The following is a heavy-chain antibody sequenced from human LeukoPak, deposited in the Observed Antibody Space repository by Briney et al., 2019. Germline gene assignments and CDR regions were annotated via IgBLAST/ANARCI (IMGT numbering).Heavy chain of an antibody. Sequence: SVKVSCKASGGTFSSYAISWVRQAPGQGLEWMGRIILILGIANYAQKFQGRVTITADKSTSTAYMELSSLRSEDTAVYYCAREGRWGTVTKNYWGQGTLVTVSS. CDR3: AREGRWGTVTKNY. D-gene: IGHD4-4*01. J-gene: IGHJ4*02. CDR2: IILILGIA. CDR1: GGTFSSYA. V-gene: IGHV1-69*04.